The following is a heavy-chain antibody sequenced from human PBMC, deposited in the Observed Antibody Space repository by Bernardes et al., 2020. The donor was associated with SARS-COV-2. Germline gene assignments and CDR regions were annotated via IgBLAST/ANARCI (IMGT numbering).Heavy chain of an antibody. V-gene: IGHV3-30*18. Sequence: GGSLRLSCAASGFTFSTYAMHWVRQAPGKGLEWVAVISYDGSNRYYADSVKARFTISRDNSNNTLYLQMNSLRPEDTAVYYCAKDLHCSSTTCYSFGLFDYWGQGTLASVSS. J-gene: IGHJ4*02. D-gene: IGHD2-2*02. CDR1: GFTFSTYA. CDR3: AKDLHCSSTTCYSFGLFDY. CDR2: ISYDGSNR.